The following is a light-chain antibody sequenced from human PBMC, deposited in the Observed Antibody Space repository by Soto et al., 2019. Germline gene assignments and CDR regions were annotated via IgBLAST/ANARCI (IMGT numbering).Light chain of an antibody. Sequence: QSVLTQSPSASASLGASVRLTCTLSSDHSRYAIAWHQLQPEKGPRYLMKLNSDGSHNKGDGIPDRVSGSSSGAERYLTISSLQSEDEADYYCQTWDTGIQIFGGGTKLTVL. V-gene: IGLV4-69*01. CDR3: QTWDTGIQI. J-gene: IGLJ2*01. CDR2: LNSDGSH. CDR1: SDHSRYA.